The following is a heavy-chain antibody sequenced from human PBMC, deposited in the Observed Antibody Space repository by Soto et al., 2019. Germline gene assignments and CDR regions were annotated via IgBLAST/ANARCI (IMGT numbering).Heavy chain of an antibody. CDR2: ISGSGGST. CDR1: GFTFSSYA. V-gene: IGHV3-23*01. Sequence: EVQLLESGGGLVQPGGSLRLSCAASGFTFSSYAMSWVRQAPGKGLEWVSAISGSGGSTYYADSVKGRFTISRDNSKNTLYLQMNSLRAEDTAVYYCAKVGPLDPLEIYYYYMDVWGKGTTVTVSS. J-gene: IGHJ6*03. CDR3: AKVGPLDPLEIYYYYMDV.